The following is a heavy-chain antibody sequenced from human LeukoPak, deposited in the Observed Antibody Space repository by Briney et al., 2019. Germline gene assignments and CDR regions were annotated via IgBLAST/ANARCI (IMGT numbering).Heavy chain of an antibody. CDR3: VASPDIVAPFDY. CDR2: IRGTGSRT. J-gene: IGHJ4*02. D-gene: IGHD5-12*01. Sequence: GGSLRLSCAASGFTFSTYAMSWVGQAPGKGLEWVSGIRGTGSRTDYADSVKGRFTISRDNSKDTLYLQMSSLRPEDTAVYYCVASPDIVAPFDYWGQGTLVTVSS. CDR1: GFTFSTYA. V-gene: IGHV3-23*01.